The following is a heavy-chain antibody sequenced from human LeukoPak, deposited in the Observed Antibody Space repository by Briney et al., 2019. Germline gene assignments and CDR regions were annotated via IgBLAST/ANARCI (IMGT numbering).Heavy chain of an antibody. V-gene: IGHV3-23*01. D-gene: IGHD3-22*01. CDR3: AKRPSYYYDSSGYLIDY. CDR2: IRGSGGST. Sequence: GGSLTLSCTASGFTFSSQAMSWVRHAPGKGREGVSAIRGSGGSTDNADYVKCRLTISRDNSKNTLYLQMNSLRAEDTAVYYGAKRPSYYYDSSGYLIDYWGQGTLVTVSS. J-gene: IGHJ4*02. CDR1: GFTFSSQA.